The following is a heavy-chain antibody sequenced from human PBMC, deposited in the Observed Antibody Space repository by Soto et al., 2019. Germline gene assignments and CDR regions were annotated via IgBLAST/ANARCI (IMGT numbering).Heavy chain of an antibody. V-gene: IGHV1-18*01. CDR1: GYTFTSYG. Sequence: ASVKVSCKASGYTFTSYGISWVRQAPGQGLEWMGWISAYNGNTNYPQKLQGRVTMTTDTSTSTAYMELRSLRSDDTAVYYCARGESSSWFYTSFDPWGQGTLVTVSS. CDR3: ARGESSSWFYTSFDP. CDR2: ISAYNGNT. D-gene: IGHD6-13*01. J-gene: IGHJ5*02.